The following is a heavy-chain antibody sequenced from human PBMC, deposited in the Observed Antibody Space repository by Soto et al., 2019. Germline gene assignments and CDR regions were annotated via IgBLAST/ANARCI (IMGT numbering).Heavy chain of an antibody. D-gene: IGHD5-18*01. J-gene: IGHJ4*02. V-gene: IGHV4-34*01. CDR3: ASLLRSRQGYSYGYSARSRFDS. CDR2: INHSGST. Sequence: QVQLQQWGAGLLKPSETLPLTCAVYGGSFSGYYWSWIRQPPGKGLEWIGEINHSGSTNYNPSLKSRVTISVDTSKNQFSMKLGSVTAADTAVYYCASLLRSRQGYSYGYSARSRFDSWGQGTLVTVSS. CDR1: GGSFSGYY.